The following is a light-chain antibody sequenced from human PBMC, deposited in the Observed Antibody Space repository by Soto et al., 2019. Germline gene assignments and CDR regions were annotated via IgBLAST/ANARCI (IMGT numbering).Light chain of an antibody. J-gene: IGKJ4*01. CDR1: QTVRNNY. Sequence: FVLTQSPGSLSGSRGGGAAVWWGSSQTVRNNYLAWYQQKPGQAPKLXIHDASSRATGIPDRFSGGGSGTDFILTISRLEPEDFAVYYCQQFSSYPLTFGGGTKVDIK. CDR2: DAS. V-gene: IGKV3-20*01. CDR3: QQFSSYPLT.